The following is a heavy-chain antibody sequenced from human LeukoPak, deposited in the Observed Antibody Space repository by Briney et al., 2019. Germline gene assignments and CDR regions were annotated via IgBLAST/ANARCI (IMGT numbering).Heavy chain of an antibody. V-gene: IGHV4-4*07. Sequence: PSETLSLTCTVSGGSISSYYWSWIRQPPGKGLEWIGRIYTSGSTNYNPSLKSRVTMSVDTSKNQFSLKLSSVTAADTAVYYCARTSGSYYNGNFDYWGQGTLVTVSS. CDR2: IYTSGST. CDR3: ARTSGSYYNGNFDY. CDR1: GGSISSYY. J-gene: IGHJ4*02. D-gene: IGHD3-10*01.